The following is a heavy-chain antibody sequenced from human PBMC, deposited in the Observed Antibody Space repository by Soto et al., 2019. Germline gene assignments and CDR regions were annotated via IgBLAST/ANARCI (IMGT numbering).Heavy chain of an antibody. CDR3: ARADGEWSSGGFAY. Sequence: SETLSLTCTVSGGSMSSGTHYWSWIRRHREKGLEWIAYINYSGITHSNASLKSRLSISVDTSKNQFSLKLSSVTAADTGVYYCARADGEWSSGGFAYWGQGTLVTVFS. J-gene: IGHJ4*02. D-gene: IGHD3-3*01. V-gene: IGHV4-31*03. CDR2: INYSGIT. CDR1: GGSMSSGTHY.